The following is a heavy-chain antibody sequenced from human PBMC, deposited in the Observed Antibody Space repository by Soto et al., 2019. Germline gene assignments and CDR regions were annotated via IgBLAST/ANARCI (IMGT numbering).Heavy chain of an antibody. CDR1: GGSISSYY. J-gene: IGHJ6*02. CDR2: INHSGST. CDR3: ARDYRIRLGDYSNYWDYYYGMDV. V-gene: IGHV4-34*01. Sequence: SETLSLTCTVSGGSISSYYWSWIRQPPGKGLEWIGEINHSGSTNYNPSLKSRVTISVDTSKNQFSLKLSSVTAADTAVYYCARDYRIRLGDYSNYWDYYYGMDVWGQGTTVTVSS. D-gene: IGHD4-4*01.